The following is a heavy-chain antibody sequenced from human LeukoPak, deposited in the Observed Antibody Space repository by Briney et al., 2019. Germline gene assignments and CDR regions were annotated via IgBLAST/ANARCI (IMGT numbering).Heavy chain of an antibody. CDR1: GFTFSSYS. CDR2: ISSSSSTI. D-gene: IGHD1-26*01. CDR3: ARGAGSFDY. V-gene: IGHV3-48*01. J-gene: IGHJ4*02. Sequence: GGSLRLSCAASGFTFSSYSMNWVRQAPGKGPEWVSYISSSSSTIYYADSVKGRFTISRDNAKNSLYLQMNSLRAEDTAVYYCARGAGSFDYWGQGTLVTVSS.